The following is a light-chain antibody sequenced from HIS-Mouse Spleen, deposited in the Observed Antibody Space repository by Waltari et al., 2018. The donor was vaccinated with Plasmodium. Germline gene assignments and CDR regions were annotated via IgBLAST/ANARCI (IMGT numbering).Light chain of an antibody. V-gene: IGLV3-10*01. J-gene: IGLJ3*02. CDR2: EDS. CDR3: YSTDSSGNHRV. CDR1: ALPKKY. Sequence: SYELTQPPSVSVSPGQTARITCSGDALPKKYAYWYQQKSGQAPVLVIYEDSKRPSGIPGRFSGSRSGTMGTLTISGAQVEDEADYYWYSTDSSGNHRVFGGGTKLTVL.